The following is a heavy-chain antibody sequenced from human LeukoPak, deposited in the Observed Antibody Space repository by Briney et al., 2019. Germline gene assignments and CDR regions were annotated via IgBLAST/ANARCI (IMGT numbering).Heavy chain of an antibody. J-gene: IGHJ4*02. CDR3: ARDRSVLY. CDR2: IKQDESEK. D-gene: IGHD1-1*01. Sequence: GGSLRLSCAASGFTLSNYWMTWVRQAPGKGLEWVANIKQDESEKYYVDSVKGRFTISRDNAKKSVYLQMNSLRAEDTAVYYCARDRSVLYWGQGTLVTVSS. CDR1: GFTLSNYW. V-gene: IGHV3-7*01.